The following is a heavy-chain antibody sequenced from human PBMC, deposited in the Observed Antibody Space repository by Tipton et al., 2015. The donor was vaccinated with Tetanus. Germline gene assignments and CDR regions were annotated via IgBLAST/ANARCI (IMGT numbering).Heavy chain of an antibody. CDR1: GFLISSYA. J-gene: IGHJ4*02. Sequence: SLRLSCAGSGFLISSYAMHWVRQVPGEGLEWVSGVSASGNTNYADSVDGRFTISRDNAKNTMYLQMNSLRAEDTATYYCAKLKSRGDSSAIEHWGQGSLVTVSS. CDR3: AKLKSRGDSSAIEH. D-gene: IGHD2-21*02. CDR2: VSASGNT. V-gene: IGHV3-23*01.